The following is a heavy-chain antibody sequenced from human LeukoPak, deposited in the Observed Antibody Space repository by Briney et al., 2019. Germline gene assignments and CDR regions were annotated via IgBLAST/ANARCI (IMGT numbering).Heavy chain of an antibody. CDR2: FDPEDGET. CDR1: GYTLTELS. Sequence: ASVKVSCKVSGYTLTELSMHWVRQAPGKGLEWMGGFDPEDGETIYAQKLQGRVTMTTDTSTSTAYMELRSLRSDDTAVYYCARTPYSSGSYSYDYWGQGTLVTVSS. V-gene: IGHV1-24*01. J-gene: IGHJ4*02. D-gene: IGHD3-10*01. CDR3: ARTPYSSGSYSYDY.